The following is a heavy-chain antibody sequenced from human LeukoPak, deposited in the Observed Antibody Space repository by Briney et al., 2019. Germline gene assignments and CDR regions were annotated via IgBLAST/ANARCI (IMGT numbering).Heavy chain of an antibody. D-gene: IGHD2-2*01. CDR3: ARDRTLCSGTSCPSHYFDY. Sequence: NASETQSLTCSVSGAAIGIYYWSWIRQPPGKGLEWIGHIYYGGVTNYNPSLKSRLTISLDTSQHQFSLKLSSVTAADTALYYCARDRTLCSGTSCPSHYFDYWGQGTLVTVSS. CDR1: GAAIGIYY. J-gene: IGHJ4*02. V-gene: IGHV4-59*01. CDR2: IYYGGVT.